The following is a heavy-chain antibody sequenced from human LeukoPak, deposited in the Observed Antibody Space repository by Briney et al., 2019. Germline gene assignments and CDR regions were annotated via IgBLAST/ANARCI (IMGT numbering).Heavy chain of an antibody. CDR3: ARDWDTAMVRYDY. CDR2: INHSGST. Sequence: SETLSLTCAVYAGSLSGYYWSWIRQPPGKGLEWTGEINHSGSTNYNPSLKSRVTISVDTSKNQFSMKLSSVTAADTAVYYCARDWDTAMVRYDYWAQGTLVTVSS. CDR1: AGSLSGYY. J-gene: IGHJ4*02. V-gene: IGHV4-34*01. D-gene: IGHD5-18*01.